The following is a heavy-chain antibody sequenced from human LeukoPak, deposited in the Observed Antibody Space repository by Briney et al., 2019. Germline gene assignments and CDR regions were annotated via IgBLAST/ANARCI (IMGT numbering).Heavy chain of an antibody. CDR1: GGSISSYY. CDR2: IYYSGST. D-gene: IGHD5-12*01. CDR3: ARFDSGYDYFDY. J-gene: IGHJ4*02. Sequence: PSETLSLTCTVSGGSISSYYWSWMRQPPGKGLEWIGYIYYSGSTNYNPSLKSRVTISVDTSKNQFSLKLSSVTAADTAIYYCARFDSGYDYFDYWGQGTLVTVSS. V-gene: IGHV4-59*01.